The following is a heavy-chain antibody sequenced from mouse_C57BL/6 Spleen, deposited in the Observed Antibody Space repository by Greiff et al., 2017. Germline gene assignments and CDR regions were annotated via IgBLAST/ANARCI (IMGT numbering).Heavy chain of an antibody. D-gene: IGHD1-1*01. CDR1: GYTFTSYW. CDR3: ARGSSLYYYAMDY. J-gene: IGHJ4*01. Sequence: QVQLQQSGAELAKPGASVKLSCKASGYTFTSYWMHWVKQRPGQGLEWIGYINPSSGYTKYNQKFKDKATLTADKSSRTAYMQLSSLTYEDSAVYDCARGSSLYYYAMDYWGQGTSVTVSS. V-gene: IGHV1-7*01. CDR2: INPSSGYT.